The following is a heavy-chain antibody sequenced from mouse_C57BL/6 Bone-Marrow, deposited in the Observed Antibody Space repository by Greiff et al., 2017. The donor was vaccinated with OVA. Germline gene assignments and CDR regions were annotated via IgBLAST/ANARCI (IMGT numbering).Heavy chain of an antibody. V-gene: IGHV1-4*01. Sequence: QVQLKESGAELARPGASVKMSCKASGYTFTSYTMHWVKQRPGQGLEWIGYINPSSGYTKYNQKFKDKATLTADKSSSTAYMQLSSLTSEDSAVYYCARMAYHTLFDYWDRGTTLTVSS. J-gene: IGHJ2*01. CDR3: ARMAYHTLFDY. CDR2: INPSSGYT. D-gene: IGHD2-12*01. CDR1: GYTFTSYT.